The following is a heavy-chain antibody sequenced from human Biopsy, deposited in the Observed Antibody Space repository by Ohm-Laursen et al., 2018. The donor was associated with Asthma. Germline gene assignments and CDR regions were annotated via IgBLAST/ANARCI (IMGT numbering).Heavy chain of an antibody. V-gene: IGHV1-18*01. CDR1: DYTFNSAV. Sequence: SVKVSCKTSDYTFNSAVITWGRQAPGQGLEWMGWISVYNGNTKVAQKLQDRVTMITDTSTSTAYMELRSLRSDDTAVYFCARAVDYSHYYGIDVWGQGTTVTVS. CDR3: ARAVDYSHYYGIDV. D-gene: IGHD3-10*01. CDR2: ISVYNGNT. J-gene: IGHJ6*02.